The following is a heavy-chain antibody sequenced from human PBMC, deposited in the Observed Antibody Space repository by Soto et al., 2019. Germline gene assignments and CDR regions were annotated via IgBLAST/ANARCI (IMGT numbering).Heavy chain of an antibody. V-gene: IGHV1-3*01. CDR1: GYTFTTHA. CDR3: ARGKGMEENYYYYGLDI. CDR2: INGGTGQT. D-gene: IGHD1-1*01. Sequence: SVKVSCKASGYTFTTHAMHWVRQAPGQSLEWMGWINGGTGQTKHSQRFQGRVTITRDTSASTAYMELSSLRSEDTAVYYCARGKGMEENYYYYGLDIWGQGTTVTVSS. J-gene: IGHJ6*02.